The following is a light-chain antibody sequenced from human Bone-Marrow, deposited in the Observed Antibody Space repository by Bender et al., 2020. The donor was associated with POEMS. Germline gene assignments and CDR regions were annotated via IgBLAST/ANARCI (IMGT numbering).Light chain of an antibody. CDR2: SDN. V-gene: IGLV1-44*01. Sequence: QSVLTQPPSASGTPGQRVTISCSGSNSNIGTNAVNWYQQFPGPAPKLLIYSDNQRPSGVPDRFYAFKSGNTAPLTISGLQAEDEADYYCNSYAGPNTWLFGGGTKLTVL. CDR3: NSYAGPNTWL. CDR1: NSNIGTNA. J-gene: IGLJ3*02.